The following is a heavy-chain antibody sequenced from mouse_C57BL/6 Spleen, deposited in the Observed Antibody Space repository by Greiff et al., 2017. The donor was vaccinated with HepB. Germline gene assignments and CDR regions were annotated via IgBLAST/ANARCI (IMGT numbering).Heavy chain of an antibody. Sequence: VQLQQPGAELVMPGASVKLSCKASGYTFTSYWMHWVKQRPGQGLEWIGEIDPTDSYTNYNQKFKGKTTLTVDKSSITAYMQLSSLTSEDSAVYYCARYDSGSSGGAYWGQGTLVTVSA. D-gene: IGHD1-1*01. CDR2: IDPTDSYT. CDR1: GYTFTSYW. V-gene: IGHV1-69*01. CDR3: ARYDSGSSGGAY. J-gene: IGHJ3*01.